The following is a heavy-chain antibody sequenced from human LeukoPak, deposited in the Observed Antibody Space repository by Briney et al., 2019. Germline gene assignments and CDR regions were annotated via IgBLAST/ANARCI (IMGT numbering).Heavy chain of an antibody. D-gene: IGHD3-22*01. CDR3: ANVGGEGHYDSSGYYY. CDR2: ISGSGGST. CDR1: GFTFGDYA. Sequence: GGSLRLSCTASGFTFGDYAMSWVRQAPGKGLEWVSAISGSGGSTYYADSVKGRFTISRDNSKNTLYLQMNSLRAEDTAVYYCANVGGEGHYDSSGYYYWGQGTLVTVSS. V-gene: IGHV3-23*01. J-gene: IGHJ4*02.